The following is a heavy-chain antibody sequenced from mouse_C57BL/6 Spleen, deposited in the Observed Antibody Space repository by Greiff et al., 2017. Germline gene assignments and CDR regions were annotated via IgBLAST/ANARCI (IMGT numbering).Heavy chain of an antibody. V-gene: IGHV1-64*01. D-gene: IGHD3-2*02. CDR2: IHPNSGST. J-gene: IGHJ4*01. CDR3: ARSGGRYAMDY. CDR1: GYTFTSYW. Sequence: QVQLQQPGAELVKPGASVKLSCKASGYTFTSYWMHWVKQRPGQGLEWIGMIHPNSGSTNYNEKFKSKATLTVDKSSSTAYMQRSSLTSEDSAVYYCARSGGRYAMDYWGQGTSVTVSS.